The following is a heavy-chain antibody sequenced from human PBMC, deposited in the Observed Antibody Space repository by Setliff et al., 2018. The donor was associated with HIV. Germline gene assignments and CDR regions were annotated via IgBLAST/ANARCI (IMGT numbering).Heavy chain of an antibody. CDR2: INAGNGIT. J-gene: IGHJ5*02. CDR3: ARPVGAMGFDP. D-gene: IGHD1-26*01. CDR1: GYTSSTYA. V-gene: IGHV1-3*01. Sequence: GASVKVSCKASGYTSSTYAIHWVRQAPGQRLEWMGWINAGNGITKYSQKLQGRVTFTRDTFASTAYMELSSLRSEDTAVYYCARPVGAMGFDPWGQGTLVTVSS.